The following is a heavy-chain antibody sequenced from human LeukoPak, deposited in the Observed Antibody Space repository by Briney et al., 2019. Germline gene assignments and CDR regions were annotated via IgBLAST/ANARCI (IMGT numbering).Heavy chain of an antibody. Sequence: SVKVSCKASGGTFSSYTISWVRQAPGQGLEWMGRIIPIRGIANYAQKFQGRVTITADKSTSTAYMELSSLRSEDTAVYYCAIRPLDCSSTSWYTEAYYYMDVWGKGTTVTVSS. J-gene: IGHJ6*03. CDR1: GGTFSSYT. D-gene: IGHD2-2*02. V-gene: IGHV1-69*02. CDR2: IIPIRGIA. CDR3: AIRPLDCSSTSWYTEAYYYMDV.